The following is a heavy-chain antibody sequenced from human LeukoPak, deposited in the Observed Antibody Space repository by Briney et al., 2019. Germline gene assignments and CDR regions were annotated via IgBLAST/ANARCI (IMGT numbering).Heavy chain of an antibody. CDR3: ARELWFGESLYGYFDY. CDR1: GYTFTSYG. V-gene: IGHV1-18*01. Sequence: ASVKVSCKASGYTFTSYGISWVRQAPGQGLEWMGWISAYNGNTNYAQKLQGRVTMTTDTSTSTAYMELRSLRSDDTAVYYCARELWFGESLYGYFDYWGQGTLVTVSS. D-gene: IGHD3-10*01. CDR2: ISAYNGNT. J-gene: IGHJ4*02.